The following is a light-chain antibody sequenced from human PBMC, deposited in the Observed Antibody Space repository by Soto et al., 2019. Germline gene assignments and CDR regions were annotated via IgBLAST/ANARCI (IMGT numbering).Light chain of an antibody. CDR2: GAP. CDR1: QSVSSSY. CDR3: QQYNNWPPGT. Sequence: EIVLTQSRGTLSFSPGETAALSFRALQSVSSSYLAWYQQKPGQAPRLLIYGAPTRATGIPARFSGSGSGTEFTLTISSLQSEDFAVYYCQQYNNWPPGTFGQGTKVDIK. J-gene: IGKJ1*01. V-gene: IGKV3-15*01.